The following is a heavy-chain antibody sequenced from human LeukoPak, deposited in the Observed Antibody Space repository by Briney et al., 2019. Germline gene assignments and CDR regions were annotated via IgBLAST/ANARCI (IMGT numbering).Heavy chain of an antibody. CDR1: GYTFTSYG. CDR3: ARNYESSGSWQYYFDY. CDR2: ISAYNGNT. D-gene: IGHD3-22*01. Sequence: GASVKVSCKASGYTFTSYGISWVRQAPGQGLEWMGWISAYNGNTNYAQKLQGRVTMTTDTSTSTAYMELRRLRSDDTAVYYCARNYESSGSWQYYFDYWGQGALITVSS. V-gene: IGHV1-18*01. J-gene: IGHJ4*02.